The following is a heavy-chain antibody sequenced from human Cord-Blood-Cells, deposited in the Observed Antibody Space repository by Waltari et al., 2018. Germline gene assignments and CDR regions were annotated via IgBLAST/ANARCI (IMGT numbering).Heavy chain of an antibody. CDR2: ISAYNGNT. V-gene: IGHV1-18*01. Sequence: QIQLLQTGAEVKRHRASLKVSCKDSGYTFTTYAIIWPRQAFGQGLEWMGWISAYNGNTNYAQKLQGRVTMTTDTSTSTAYMELRSLRSDDTAVYYCATGPKYNWNDAYFDYWGQGTLVTVSS. J-gene: IGHJ4*02. CDR1: GYTFTTYA. D-gene: IGHD1-1*01. CDR3: ATGPKYNWNDAYFDY.